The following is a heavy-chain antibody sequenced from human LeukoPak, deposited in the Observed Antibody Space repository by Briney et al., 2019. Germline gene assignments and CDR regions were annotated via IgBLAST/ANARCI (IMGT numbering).Heavy chain of an antibody. CDR1: GFTFSSNW. CDR2: IKEDGSEK. D-gene: IGHD1-26*01. J-gene: IGHJ6*03. V-gene: IGHV3-7*01. CDR3: ARDVSGSYSDYMDV. Sequence: GGSLRLSCAASGFTFSSNWMSWVRQAPGKGLEWVANIKEDGSEKYYVDSVKGRFTISRDNAKNSLYLQMNSLRAEDTAVYYCARDVSGSYSDYMDVWGKGTTVTVSS.